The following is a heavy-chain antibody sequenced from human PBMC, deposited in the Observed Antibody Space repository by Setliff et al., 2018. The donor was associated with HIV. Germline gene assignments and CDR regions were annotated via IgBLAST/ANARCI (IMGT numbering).Heavy chain of an antibody. V-gene: IGHV1-8*02. CDR1: GYTFSNYD. CDR3: ASGSHGEGATDY. D-gene: IGHD1-26*01. Sequence: ASVNVSCKASGYTFSNYDINWVRQATGQGLEWMAWMNPNSGNTGYAQKFQGRVTLTRDTSISTAYMELSSLRSEDTAVYYCASGSHGEGATDYWGLGTLVTVSS. J-gene: IGHJ4*02. CDR2: MNPNSGNT.